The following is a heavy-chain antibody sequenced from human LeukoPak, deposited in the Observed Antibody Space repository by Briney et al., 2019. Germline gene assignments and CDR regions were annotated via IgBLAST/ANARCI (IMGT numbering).Heavy chain of an antibody. Sequence: GGSLRLSCAASGFTFSSYAMHWVRQAPGKGLEYVSAISSNGGSTYYANSVKGRFTISRDNSKNTLYLQMNSLRAEDTAVYYCARDESSYDFWSGWGAFDIWGQGTMVTVSS. V-gene: IGHV3-64*01. CDR3: ARDESSYDFWSGWGAFDI. D-gene: IGHD3-3*01. J-gene: IGHJ3*02. CDR2: ISSNGGST. CDR1: GFTFSSYA.